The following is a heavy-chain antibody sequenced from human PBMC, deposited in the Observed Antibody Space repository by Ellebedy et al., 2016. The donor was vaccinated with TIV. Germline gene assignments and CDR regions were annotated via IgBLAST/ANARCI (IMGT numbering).Heavy chain of an antibody. J-gene: IGHJ6*02. CDR3: AKDSGSASYYVGYQQFGMDV. D-gene: IGHD3-10*01. Sequence: GGSLRLXCVASGFTFSNYGLHWVRQRPGKGLEWVAFISYDESRKYYADSVKGRFTISRDNAQNTLSLEMNSLRAEDTAVYYCAKDSGSASYYVGYQQFGMDVWGQGTKVTVSS. CDR2: ISYDESRK. V-gene: IGHV3-30*02. CDR1: GFTFSNYG.